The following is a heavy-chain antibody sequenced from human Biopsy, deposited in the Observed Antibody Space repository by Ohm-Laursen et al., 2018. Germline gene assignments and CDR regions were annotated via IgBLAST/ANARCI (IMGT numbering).Heavy chain of an antibody. CDR1: GFTYSRSA. CDR2: MSGSGRT. D-gene: IGHD2-8*02. J-gene: IGHJ5*01. CDR3: AKDRDLNLLSWFDP. Sequence: GSQRLSCSASGFTYSRSAISWIRQGQGQGQERVSAMSGSGRTYYADSVKGRFTISRDNSKNTLYLQLSSLRAEDTAVYLYAKDRDLNLLSWFDPWGQGTLVTVSS. V-gene: IGHV3-23*01.